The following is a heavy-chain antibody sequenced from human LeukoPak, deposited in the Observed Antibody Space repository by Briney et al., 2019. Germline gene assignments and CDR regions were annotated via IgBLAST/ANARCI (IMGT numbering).Heavy chain of an antibody. CDR3: AKDSGSFDY. CDR1: GFTFTNYA. D-gene: IGHD1-26*01. J-gene: IGHJ4*02. Sequence: GGSLRLSCAASGFTFTNYAITWVRQAPGKGLEWVSAISDSGRNTYYADSVKGRFTISRDNSKNTLYLQMSSLRPEDTAVYYCAKDSGSFDYWGQGTLVTVSS. V-gene: IGHV3-23*01. CDR2: ISDSGRNT.